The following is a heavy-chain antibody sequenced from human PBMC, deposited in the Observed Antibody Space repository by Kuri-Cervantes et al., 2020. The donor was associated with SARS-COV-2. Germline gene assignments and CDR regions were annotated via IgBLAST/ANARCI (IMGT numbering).Heavy chain of an antibody. J-gene: IGHJ3*02. D-gene: IGHD3-3*01. Sequence: ASVKVSCKVSGYTLTELSMHWVRQAPGKGLEWMGGFDPEDGETIYAQKFQGRVTMTEDTSTDTAYMELSSLRSEDTALYYCATARFDFWSGYSWGGAFDIWGQGTMVTVSS. V-gene: IGHV1-24*01. CDR3: ATARFDFWSGYSWGGAFDI. CDR1: GYTLTELS. CDR2: FDPEDGET.